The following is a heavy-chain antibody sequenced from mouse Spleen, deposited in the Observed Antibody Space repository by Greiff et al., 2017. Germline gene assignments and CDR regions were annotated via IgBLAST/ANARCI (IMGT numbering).Heavy chain of an antibody. CDR2: ISSGGGNT. D-gene: IGHD1-1*01. Sequence: EVQRVESGGGLVKLGGSLKLSCAASGFTFSSYAMSWVRQTPEKRLEWVATISSGGGNTYYPDSVKGRFTISRDNAKNTLYLQMSSLKSEDTAMYYCARETVVATDWYFDVWGAGTTVTVSS. CDR1: GFTFSSYA. CDR3: ARETVVATDWYFDV. J-gene: IGHJ1*01. V-gene: IGHV5-9-3*01.